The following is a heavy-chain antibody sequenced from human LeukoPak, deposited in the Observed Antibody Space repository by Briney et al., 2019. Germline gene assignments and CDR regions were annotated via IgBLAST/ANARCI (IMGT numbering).Heavy chain of an antibody. CDR3: ARGPLDY. V-gene: IGHV4-34*01. CDR2: INHSGST. CDR1: GFSFRSYW. Sequence: GSLRLSCAASGFSFRSYWMHWVRQAPGKGLEWIGEINHSGSTNYNPSLKSRVTISVDTSKNQFSLKLSSVTAADTAVYYCARGPLDYWGQGTLVTVSS. J-gene: IGHJ4*02.